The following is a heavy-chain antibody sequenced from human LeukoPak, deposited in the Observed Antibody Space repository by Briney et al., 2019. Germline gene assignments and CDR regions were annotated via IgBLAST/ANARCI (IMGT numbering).Heavy chain of an antibody. CDR1: GGSFSGYY. Sequence: SSETLSLTCAVYGGSFSGYYWSWIRQPPGKGLEWIGEINHSGSTNYNPSLKSRVTISVDTSKNQFSLKLSSVTAADTAVYYCARVTVVAYYYYYYMDVWGKGTTVTVSS. V-gene: IGHV4-34*01. CDR2: INHSGST. J-gene: IGHJ6*03. CDR3: ARVTVVAYYYYYYMDV. D-gene: IGHD2-2*01.